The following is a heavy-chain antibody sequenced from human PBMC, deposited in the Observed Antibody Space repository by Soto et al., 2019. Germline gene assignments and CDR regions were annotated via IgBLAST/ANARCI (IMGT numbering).Heavy chain of an antibody. D-gene: IGHD4-17*01. J-gene: IGHJ4*02. V-gene: IGHV3-23*01. CDR1: GFTFSTYT. CDR2: VSQDGTA. Sequence: VQLLESGGGLAQPGGSLRLSCAASGFTFSTYTMARVRQAPGRGPEWVAGVSQDGTAHYADSVKGRFTISRDNSRDTVYLEMITLRGEDTAVYYCAKDMRPDGVWDFDYWGQGTLVTVSS. CDR3: AKDMRPDGVWDFDY.